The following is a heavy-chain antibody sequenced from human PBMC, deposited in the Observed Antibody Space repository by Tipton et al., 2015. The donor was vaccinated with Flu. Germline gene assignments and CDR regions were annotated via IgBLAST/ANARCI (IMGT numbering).Heavy chain of an antibody. J-gene: IGHJ5*01. Sequence: TLSLTCTVSGGSVSSTSYYWSWIRQPPGKGLEWLGYIYYSGSTNYNPSLKSRVTISVDRSRNQFSLKLNSVTAADTAVYFCARRDFSNYVSEPKNWFDFWGQGTLVTVSS. D-gene: IGHD4-11*01. CDR1: GGSVSSTSYY. CDR3: ARRDFSNYVSEPKNWFDF. V-gene: IGHV4-61*01. CDR2: IYYSGST.